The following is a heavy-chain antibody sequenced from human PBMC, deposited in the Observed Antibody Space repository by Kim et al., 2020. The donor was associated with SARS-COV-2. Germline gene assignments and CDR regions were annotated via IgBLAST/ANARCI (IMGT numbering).Heavy chain of an antibody. CDR1: GFTFSSYS. V-gene: IGHV3-48*02. Sequence: GGSLRLSCAASGFTFSSYSMNWVRQAPGKGLEWVSYISSSSSTIYYADSVKGRFTISRDNAKNSLYLQMNSLRDEDTAVYYCARDRVNWNDGLGPGMDVWGQGTTVTVSS. CDR2: ISSSSSTI. CDR3: ARDRVNWNDGLGPGMDV. J-gene: IGHJ6*02. D-gene: IGHD1-20*01.